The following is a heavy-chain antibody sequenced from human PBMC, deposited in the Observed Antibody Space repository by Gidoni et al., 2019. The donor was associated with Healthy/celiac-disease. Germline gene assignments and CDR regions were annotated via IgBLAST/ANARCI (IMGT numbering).Heavy chain of an antibody. CDR2: IRSKAYGGTT. CDR1: GFTFGDYA. D-gene: IGHD3-9*01. CDR3: TSANYDILTGYYVFDY. Sequence: EVQLVESGGGLVQPGRSLRLSCTASGFTFGDYAMSWFRQAPGKGLEWVGFIRSKAYGGTTEYAASVKGRFTISRDDSKSIAYLQMNSLKTEDTAVYYCTSANYDILTGYYVFDYWGQGTLVTVSS. J-gene: IGHJ4*02. V-gene: IGHV3-49*03.